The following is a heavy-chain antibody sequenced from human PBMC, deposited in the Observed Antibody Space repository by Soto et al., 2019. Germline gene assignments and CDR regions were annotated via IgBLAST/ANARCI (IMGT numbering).Heavy chain of an antibody. CDR2: IKSKTDGGTT. CDR1: GFTFSNAW. Sequence: EVQLVESGGGLVKPGWSLRLSCAASGFTFSNAWMSWVRQAPGKGLEWVGRIKSKTDGGTTDYAAPVKGRFTISRDDSKNTLYLQMNSLKTEDTAVYYCTTAFGYCSGGSCQGWFDPWGQGTLVTVSS. CDR3: TTAFGYCSGGSCQGWFDP. D-gene: IGHD2-15*01. J-gene: IGHJ5*02. V-gene: IGHV3-15*01.